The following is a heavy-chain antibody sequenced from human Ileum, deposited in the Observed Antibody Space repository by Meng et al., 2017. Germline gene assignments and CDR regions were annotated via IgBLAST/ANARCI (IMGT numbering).Heavy chain of an antibody. CDR1: GFSFRTSA. V-gene: IGHV3-23*01. CDR2: IGASGGDT. D-gene: IGHD3-22*01. Sequence: GGSLRLSCAASGFSFRTSALSWVRQAPGKGLEWVSSIGASGGDTYNADSVKGRFTSSRDNSKNTVFLQMNSLRVEDTAIYYCARVIFESSGHRAFDVWGQGTKVTVSS. J-gene: IGHJ3*01. CDR3: ARVIFESSGHRAFDV.